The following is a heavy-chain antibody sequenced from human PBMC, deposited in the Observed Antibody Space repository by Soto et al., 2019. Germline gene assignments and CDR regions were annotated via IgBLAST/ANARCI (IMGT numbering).Heavy chain of an antibody. CDR2: IRSKANSYAT. CDR3: LPGTTVPGPDY. J-gene: IGHJ4*02. Sequence: GGSLRLSCAASGFTFSGSAMHWVRQASGKGLEWVGRIRSKANSYATAYSASVKGRFTISRDDSENTAYLQMNSLKTEDTAVYYCLPGTTVPGPDYWGQGTLVTVSS. CDR1: GFTFSGSA. V-gene: IGHV3-73*01. D-gene: IGHD6-19*01.